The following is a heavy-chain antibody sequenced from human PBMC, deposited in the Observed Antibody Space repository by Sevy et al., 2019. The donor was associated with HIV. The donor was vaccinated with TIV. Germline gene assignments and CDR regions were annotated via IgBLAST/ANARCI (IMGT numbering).Heavy chain of an antibody. V-gene: IGHV3-73*01. CDR1: GFTFSDSA. CDR3: TTTTIINTYYAMDI. D-gene: IGHD4-4*01. J-gene: IGHJ6*02. Sequence: GGSLRLSCAASGFTFSDSAIHWVRQASGKGLEWVGRIRSKADSYATAYAASVKGRFTCFRDDSKNTAYLQMNSLRTEETAVYYCTTTTIINTYYAMDIWGQGTTVTVSS. CDR2: IRSKADSYAT.